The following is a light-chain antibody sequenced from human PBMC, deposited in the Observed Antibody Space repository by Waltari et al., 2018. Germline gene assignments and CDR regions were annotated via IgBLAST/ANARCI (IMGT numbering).Light chain of an antibody. Sequence: LAVSLGERATINCKSSQSLLHSSNNKNYLAWYQQKPGQPPELLFYWASTRESGVPDRFSGSGSGTDFTLTISSLQAEDVAVFYCQQYYSPPWTFGQGTKVEIK. CDR1: QSLLHSSNNKNY. CDR2: WAS. CDR3: QQYYSPPWT. J-gene: IGKJ1*01. V-gene: IGKV4-1*01.